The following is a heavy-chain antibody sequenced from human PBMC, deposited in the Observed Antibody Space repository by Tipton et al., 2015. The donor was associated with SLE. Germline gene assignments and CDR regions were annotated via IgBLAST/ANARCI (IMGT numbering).Heavy chain of an antibody. D-gene: IGHD2-8*01. V-gene: IGHV3-23*01. Sequence: SLRLSCTGSGFTFSGYAINWVRQCPGKGLEWVSAITGSGDNTYYADSVKGRFTISRDNSKNTLYLQMNSLRAEDTAVYYCARGGLINRADYWGQGTLVTVSS. CDR2: ITGSGDNT. CDR1: GFTFSGYA. J-gene: IGHJ4*02. CDR3: ARGGLINRADY.